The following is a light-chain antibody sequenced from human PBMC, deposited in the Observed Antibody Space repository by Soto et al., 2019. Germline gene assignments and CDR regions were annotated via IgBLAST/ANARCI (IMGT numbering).Light chain of an antibody. Sequence: EIVLTQSPGTLSFSPGERATLSCRASQSISGTYLAWYQQKPGRAPRILIYGASNRATGIPDRFSGSGSGTDFTLTISRLEPEDFAMYYCQHYGISPPWTFGQGTKVEIK. CDR3: QHYGISPPWT. CDR1: QSISGTY. CDR2: GAS. J-gene: IGKJ1*01. V-gene: IGKV3-20*01.